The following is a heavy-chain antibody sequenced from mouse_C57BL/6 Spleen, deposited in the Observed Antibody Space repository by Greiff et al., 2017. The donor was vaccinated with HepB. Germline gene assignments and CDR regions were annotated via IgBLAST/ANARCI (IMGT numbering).Heavy chain of an antibody. Sequence: QVHVKQPGAELVKPGASVKLSCKASGYTFTSYWMHWVKQRPGQGLEWIGMIHPNSGSTNYNEKFKSKATLTVDKSSSTAYMQLSSLTSEDSAVYYCARNYGSSYETWFAYWGQGTLVTVSA. D-gene: IGHD1-1*01. V-gene: IGHV1-64*01. CDR1: GYTFTSYW. CDR3: ARNYGSSYETWFAY. CDR2: IHPNSGST. J-gene: IGHJ3*01.